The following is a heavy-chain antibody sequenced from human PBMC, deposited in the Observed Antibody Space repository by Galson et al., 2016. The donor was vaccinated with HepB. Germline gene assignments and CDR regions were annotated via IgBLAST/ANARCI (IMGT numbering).Heavy chain of an antibody. CDR3: ARHANPLYCSGGSCYNYYGMDV. V-gene: IGHV5-10-1*01. CDR2: IDPSDSYT. J-gene: IGHJ6*02. Sequence: QSGAEVKKPGESLRISCKGSGYSFTNYWISWVRQMPGKGLEWMGRIDPSDSYTNYSPSFQGHVTISTDKSISTAYLQWSSLKAWDPAMYYCARHANPLYCSGGSCYNYYGMDVWGQGTTVTVSS. CDR1: GYSFTNYW. D-gene: IGHD2-15*01.